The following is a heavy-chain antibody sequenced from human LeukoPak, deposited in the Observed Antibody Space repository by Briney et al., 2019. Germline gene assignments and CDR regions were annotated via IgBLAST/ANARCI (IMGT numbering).Heavy chain of an antibody. J-gene: IGHJ4*02. V-gene: IGHV4-34*01. Sequence: SETLSLTCAVCGGSFSGYYWSWIRHPPGKGLEWIGEINHSGCPIFNPSLKSRVTISVDTSKNQFSLKLSSVTAADTAVYYCARVSDSSGYYLFDYWGQGTLATVSS. CDR3: ARVSDSSGYYLFDY. D-gene: IGHD3-22*01. CDR2: INHSGCP. CDR1: GGSFSGYY.